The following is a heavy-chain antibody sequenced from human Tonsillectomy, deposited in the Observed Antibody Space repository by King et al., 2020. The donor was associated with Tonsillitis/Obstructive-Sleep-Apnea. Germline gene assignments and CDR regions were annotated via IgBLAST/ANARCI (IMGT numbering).Heavy chain of an antibody. D-gene: IGHD3-3*01. CDR2: ISYDGSNK. J-gene: IGHJ4*02. Sequence: VQLVESGGGVVQPGRSLRLSCAASGFTFSSYAMHWVRQAPGKGLEWVAVISYDGSNKYYADSVKGRFTISRDNSKNTLYLQMNSLRAEDTAVYYCAGSGPSVDFWSGYYIDYWGQGTLVTVSS. CDR1: GFTFSSYA. CDR3: AGSGPSVDFWSGYYIDY. V-gene: IGHV3-30*01.